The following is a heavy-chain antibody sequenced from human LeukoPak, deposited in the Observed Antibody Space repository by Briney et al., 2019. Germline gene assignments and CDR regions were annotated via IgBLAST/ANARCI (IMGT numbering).Heavy chain of an antibody. Sequence: ASVKVSCKASGYTFTSYDINWVRQATGQGLEWMGIINPSGGSTSYAQKFRGRVTMTRDMSTSTDYMELSSLRSEDTAVYYCARDNSVEDTAWWFDPWGQGTLVTVSS. CDR2: INPSGGST. D-gene: IGHD4-23*01. V-gene: IGHV1-46*01. CDR1: GYTFTSYD. CDR3: ARDNSVEDTAWWFDP. J-gene: IGHJ5*02.